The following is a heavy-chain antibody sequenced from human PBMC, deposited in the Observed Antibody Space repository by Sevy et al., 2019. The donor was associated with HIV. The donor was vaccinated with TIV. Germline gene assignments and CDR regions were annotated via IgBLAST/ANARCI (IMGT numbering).Heavy chain of an antibody. Sequence: GGSLRLSCAASGFTFSSYAMSWVRQAPGKGLEWVSAISGSGGSTYYADSVKGRLTISKENSKNTLYRQMNSLRAEDTAVYYCAKAPNGYYGSGREGYYFDYWGQGTLVTVSS. CDR1: GFTFSSYA. J-gene: IGHJ4*02. D-gene: IGHD3-10*01. V-gene: IGHV3-23*01. CDR3: AKAPNGYYGSGREGYYFDY. CDR2: ISGSGGST.